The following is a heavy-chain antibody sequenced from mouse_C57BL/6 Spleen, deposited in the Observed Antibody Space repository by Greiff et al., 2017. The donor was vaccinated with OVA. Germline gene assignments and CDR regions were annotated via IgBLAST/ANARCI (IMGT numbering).Heavy chain of an antibody. CDR2: IYPGSGST. D-gene: IGHD1-1*01. V-gene: IGHV1-55*01. J-gene: IGHJ2*01. CDR1: GYTFTSYW. CDR3: ARGAYGSSYHFDY. Sequence: VQLQQPGAELVKPGASVKMSCKASGYTFTSYWITWVKQRPGQGLEWIGDIYPGSGSTNYNEKFKSKATLTVDTSSSTAYMQLSSLTSEDSAVYYCARGAYGSSYHFDYWGQGTTLTVSS.